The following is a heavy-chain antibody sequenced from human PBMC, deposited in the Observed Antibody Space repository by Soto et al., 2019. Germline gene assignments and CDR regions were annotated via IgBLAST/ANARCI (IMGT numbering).Heavy chain of an antibody. V-gene: IGHV1-69*02. CDR3: ARGPLVVLNYFES. Sequence: QVQLVQSGTEVKKPGSSVKVSCKASGGTFRNYPINWVRQAPGQGLEWMGSIFPLTDIPDYAQNFQARLTISADKSTSTAYMELSSLTSDDTAMYFCARGPLVVLNYFESWGQGPLVPVSS. CDR1: GGTFRNYP. J-gene: IGHJ4*02. CDR2: IFPLTDIP.